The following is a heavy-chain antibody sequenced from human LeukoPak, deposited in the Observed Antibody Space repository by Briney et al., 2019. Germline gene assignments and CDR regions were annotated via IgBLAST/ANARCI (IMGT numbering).Heavy chain of an antibody. J-gene: IGHJ1*01. V-gene: IGHV4-39*07. Sequence: SETLSLTCTVSGGSISSSSYYWGWIRQPPGKGLEWIGSIYHSGSTYYNPSLKSRVTISVDTSKNQFSLKLGSVTAADTAVYYCARERPSRDCSGGSCYPPAGYFQHWGQGTLVTVSS. D-gene: IGHD2-15*01. CDR1: GGSISSSSYY. CDR2: IYHSGST. CDR3: ARERPSRDCSGGSCYPPAGYFQH.